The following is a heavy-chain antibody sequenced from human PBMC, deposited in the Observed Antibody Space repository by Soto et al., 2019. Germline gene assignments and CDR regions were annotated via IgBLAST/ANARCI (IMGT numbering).Heavy chain of an antibody. D-gene: IGHD6-19*01. J-gene: IGHJ3*02. Sequence: WASVKVSFKASGYNFTSYGISWVRQAPGQGLEWMGWISPHNDRTKYARRFQDRVTMTTETPTSTVYMELGSLRSDDTAVYYCARDLYYSSGRYFDHDAFDIWGQGTVVTVSS. CDR3: ARDLYYSSGRYFDHDAFDI. CDR2: ISPHNDRT. V-gene: IGHV1-18*01. CDR1: GYNFTSYG.